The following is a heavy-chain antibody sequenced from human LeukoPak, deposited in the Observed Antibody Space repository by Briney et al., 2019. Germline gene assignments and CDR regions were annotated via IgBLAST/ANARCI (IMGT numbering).Heavy chain of an antibody. CDR1: GGSFSGYY. CDR2: INHSGST. CDR3: ARGSSSWPRPNWFDP. V-gene: IGHV4-34*01. J-gene: IGHJ5*02. D-gene: IGHD6-13*01. Sequence: SETPSLTCAVYGGSFSGYYWGWIRQPPGKGLEWIGEINHSGSTNYNPSLKSRVTISVDTSKNQFSLKLSSVTAADTAVYYCARGSSSWPRPNWFDPWGQGTLVTVSS.